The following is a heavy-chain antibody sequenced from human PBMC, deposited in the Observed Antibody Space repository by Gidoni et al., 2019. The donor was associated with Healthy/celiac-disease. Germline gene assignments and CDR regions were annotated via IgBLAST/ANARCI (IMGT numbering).Heavy chain of an antibody. CDR2: ISGSCVST. J-gene: IGHJ6*02. V-gene: IGHV3-23*01. Sequence: EVQLLESGGGLVQPGGAVRLSCAASGFTFRSYAMSGVRQAPGKGLEWVSAISGSCVSTYYADSVKGRFTISRDNSKNTLYLQMNSLRAEDTAVYYCAKDIAAAGPGYYYGMDVWGQGTTVTVSS. CDR1: GFTFRSYA. CDR3: AKDIAAAGPGYYYGMDV. D-gene: IGHD6-13*01.